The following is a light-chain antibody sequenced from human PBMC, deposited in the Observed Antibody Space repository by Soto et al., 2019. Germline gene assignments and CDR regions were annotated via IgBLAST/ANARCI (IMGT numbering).Light chain of an antibody. CDR2: DVY. CDR1: SSDVGRYTY. J-gene: IGLJ1*01. CDR3: TSYTSTGTPYV. Sequence: QSALTQPASVSGSPGQSITISCAGTSSDVGRYTYVSWYQQHPGKAPKLIIYDVYNRPSGVSTRFSGSKSGNTASLTISGLQAEDEADYYCTSYTSTGTPYVFGGGTKLTVL. V-gene: IGLV2-14*01.